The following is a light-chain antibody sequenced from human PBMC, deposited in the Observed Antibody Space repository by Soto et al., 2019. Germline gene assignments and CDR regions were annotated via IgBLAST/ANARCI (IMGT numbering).Light chain of an antibody. J-gene: IGLJ1*01. CDR2: DVS. CDR1: SSDVGGYNY. Sequence: QSVLTQPASVSGSPGQSSTISCTGTSSDVGGYNYVSWYQQHPGKAPKLMIYDVSNRPSGVSYRFSGSKSGNTASLTISGLQAEDEADYYCSSYTSSYSYVFGGGTKVTVL. CDR3: SSYTSSYSYV. V-gene: IGLV2-14*03.